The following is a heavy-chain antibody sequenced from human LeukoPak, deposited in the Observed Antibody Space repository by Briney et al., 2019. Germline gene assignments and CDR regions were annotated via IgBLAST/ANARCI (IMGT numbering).Heavy chain of an antibody. CDR2: IYHSGST. D-gene: IGHD5-24*01. Sequence: ASETLSLTCAVSGYSISSGYYWGWIRPPPGKGLEWIGSIYHSGSTYYNPSLKRRVTISVDTSKNQFSLKLSSVTAADTAVYYCARLTGDGYSPQDSFDIWGQGTMVTVSS. J-gene: IGHJ3*02. CDR3: ARLTGDGYSPQDSFDI. V-gene: IGHV4-38-2*01. CDR1: GYSISSGYY.